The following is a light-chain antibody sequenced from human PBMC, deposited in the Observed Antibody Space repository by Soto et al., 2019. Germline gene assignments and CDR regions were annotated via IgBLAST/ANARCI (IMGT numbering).Light chain of an antibody. V-gene: IGLV2-11*01. CDR3: CSYAGSYTHV. Sequence: QSVLTQPPSASGSPGQSVTISCTGSSSDVGGYNYVSWYQQFPGKAPKLIIYEVTKRPSGVPDRFSGSKSGNTASLTISGLQAEDEADYFCCSYAGSYTHVFGTGTKGTVL. J-gene: IGLJ1*01. CDR2: EVT. CDR1: SSDVGGYNY.